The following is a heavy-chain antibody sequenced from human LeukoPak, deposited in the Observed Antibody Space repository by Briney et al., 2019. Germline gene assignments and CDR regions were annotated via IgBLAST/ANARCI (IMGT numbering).Heavy chain of an antibody. CDR2: MKCKTDGGTT. D-gene: IGHD3-9*01. CDR1: GCTLSNAW. CDR3: TTEAYYDILTGYRFDAFDI. J-gene: IGHJ3*02. V-gene: IGHV3-15*07. Sequence: PGGSLRLSCAASGCTLSNAWISWVCQAPGKGQEKVGRMKCKTDGGTTDYAAPVKGRYTIARDDSKNTLYLQMNSLKTEYTAVYYCTTEAYYDILTGYRFDAFDIWGQGTMVTVSS.